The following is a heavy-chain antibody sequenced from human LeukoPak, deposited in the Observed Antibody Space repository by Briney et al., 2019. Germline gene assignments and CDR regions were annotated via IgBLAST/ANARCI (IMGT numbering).Heavy chain of an antibody. V-gene: IGHV3-48*01. CDR2: ISSSSSTI. D-gene: IGHD3-22*01. Sequence: GGSLRLSCAASGFTFSSYSMNWVRQAPGKGLEWVSYISSSSSTIYYADSVKGRSTISRDNAKNSLYLQMNSLRAEDTAVYYCARVPGYYDSSGYPRPLDYWGQGTLVTVSS. J-gene: IGHJ4*02. CDR1: GFTFSSYS. CDR3: ARVPGYYDSSGYPRPLDY.